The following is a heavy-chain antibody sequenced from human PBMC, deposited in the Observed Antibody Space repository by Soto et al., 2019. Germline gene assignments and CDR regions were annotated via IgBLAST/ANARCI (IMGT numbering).Heavy chain of an antibody. CDR1: GGSFSGYY. Sequence: QVQLQQWGAGLLKPSETLSLTCAVYGGSFSGYYWSWIRQPPGKGLEWIGEINHSGSTNYNPSLKSRVTISVDTSKNQFSLKLSSVTAADTAVYYCARLTAARPDYYYGMDVWGQGTTVTVSS. CDR2: INHSGST. D-gene: IGHD6-6*01. J-gene: IGHJ6*02. CDR3: ARLTAARPDYYYGMDV. V-gene: IGHV4-34*01.